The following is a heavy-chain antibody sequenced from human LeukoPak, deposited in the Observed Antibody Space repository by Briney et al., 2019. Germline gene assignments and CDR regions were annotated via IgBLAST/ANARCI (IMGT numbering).Heavy chain of an antibody. CDR1: GRSISSGDFY. CDR2: ISTSGST. V-gene: IGHV4-61*09. D-gene: IGHD2-15*01. Sequence: SETLSLTCPVSGRSISSGDFYWSWIRQPAGKGLEWSGHISTSGSTDYNPSLKSRFTMSVDATNNPFSLRLRSVTAADTAVYYCARTHYSGDICYSVSEVYFDYWGQGTLVTVSS. CDR3: ARTHYSGDICYSVSEVYFDY. J-gene: IGHJ4*02.